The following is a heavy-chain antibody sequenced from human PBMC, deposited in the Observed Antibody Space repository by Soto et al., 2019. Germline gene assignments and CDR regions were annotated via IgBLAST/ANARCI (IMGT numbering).Heavy chain of an antibody. D-gene: IGHD6-19*01. CDR2: LSYDGANE. J-gene: IGHJ6*02. V-gene: IGHV3-30*18. CDR1: GFTFSSYV. CDR3: AKSASAWGRSYYAMDV. Sequence: QVQLVESGGGVVQPGRSLRLSCTASGFTFSSYVMHWVHQAPGKGLEWVAVLSYDGANEYYADSVKGRFTVSRDNSRNTLDLQLNSLRAEDTAVYYCAKSASAWGRSYYAMDVWGQGTTVTVSS.